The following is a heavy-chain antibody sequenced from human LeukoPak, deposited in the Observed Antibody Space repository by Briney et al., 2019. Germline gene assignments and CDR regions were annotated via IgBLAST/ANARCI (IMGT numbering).Heavy chain of an antibody. CDR1: GFTLSSYG. Sequence: GRSLRLSCAASGFTLSSYGMHWVRQAPGKGLEWVAVISYDGSNKYYADSVKGRFTISRDNSKNTLYLQMNSLRAEDTAVYYCAKDNLVSSLDYWGQGTLVTVSS. V-gene: IGHV3-30*18. D-gene: IGHD2-8*01. J-gene: IGHJ4*02. CDR2: ISYDGSNK. CDR3: AKDNLVSSLDY.